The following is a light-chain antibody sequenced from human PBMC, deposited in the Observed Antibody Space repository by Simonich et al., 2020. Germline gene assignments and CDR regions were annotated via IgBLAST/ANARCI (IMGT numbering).Light chain of an antibody. CDR3: SSYTSSSVV. CDR1: SSDVGGYNY. V-gene: IGLV2-14*01. Sequence: QSALTQPASVSGSPGQSITISCTGTSSDVGGYNYVSWYQQHPGKAPKLMIYYVSKRPSGVSTRFSGSKSGNTASLTISGLQAEDEADYYCSSYTSSSVVFGGGTKLTVL. J-gene: IGLJ2*01. CDR2: YVS.